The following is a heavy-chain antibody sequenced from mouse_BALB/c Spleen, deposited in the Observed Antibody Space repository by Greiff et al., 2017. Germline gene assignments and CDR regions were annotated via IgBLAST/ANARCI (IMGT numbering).Heavy chain of an antibody. Sequence: EVQVVESGGGLVQPGGSRKLSCAASGFTFSSFGMHWVRQAPEKGLEWVAYISSGSSTIYYADTVKGRFTISRDNPKNTLFLQMTSLRSEDTAMYYCARSTMITLDYWGQGTTLTVSS. J-gene: IGHJ2*01. V-gene: IGHV5-17*02. D-gene: IGHD2-4*01. CDR3: ARSTMITLDY. CDR1: GFTFSSFG. CDR2: ISSGSSTI.